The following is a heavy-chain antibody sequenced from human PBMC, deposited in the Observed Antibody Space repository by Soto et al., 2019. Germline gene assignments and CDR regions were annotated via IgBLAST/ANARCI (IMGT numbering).Heavy chain of an antibody. J-gene: IGHJ6*02. CDR3: ARPRRIAAAGTLDYYYYGMDV. V-gene: IGHV1-2*04. Sequence: GASMKVSCKASGYTFTGYYMHWVRQAPGQGLEWMGWINPNSGGTNYAQKFQGWVTMTRDTSISTAYMELSRLRSDDTAVYYCARPRRIAAAGTLDYYYYGMDVWGQGTTVTVSS. CDR1: GYTFTGYY. D-gene: IGHD6-13*01. CDR2: INPNSGGT.